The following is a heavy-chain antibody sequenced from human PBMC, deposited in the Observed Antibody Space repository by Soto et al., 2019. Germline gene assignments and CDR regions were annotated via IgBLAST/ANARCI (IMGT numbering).Heavy chain of an antibody. J-gene: IGHJ1*01. Sequence: QVQLVESGGGVVQPGRSLRLSCAASGFTFTNYPMHWVCQAPGKGLEWVAVMSYDGSNKYYADSVKGRFTMSRDTSKNTLYLQMNSLRAEDTAVYYCARGDYGDYGSFQHWGQGTLVTVSS. V-gene: IGHV3-30-3*01. D-gene: IGHD4-17*01. CDR2: MSYDGSNK. CDR3: ARGDYGDYGSFQH. CDR1: GFTFTNYP.